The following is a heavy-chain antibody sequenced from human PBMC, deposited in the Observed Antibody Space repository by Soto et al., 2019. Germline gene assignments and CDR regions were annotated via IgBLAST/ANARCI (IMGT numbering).Heavy chain of an antibody. D-gene: IGHD5-18*01. Sequence: PSETLSLTCTVSGGSISSYYWSWIRQPAGKGLEWIGRIYTSGSTNYNPSLKSRVTMSVDTSKNQFSLKLSSVTAADTAVYYCARGGYSYGPGPYYYYGMDVWGQGXTVTVSS. CDR1: GGSISSYY. CDR2: IYTSGST. V-gene: IGHV4-4*07. CDR3: ARGGYSYGPGPYYYYGMDV. J-gene: IGHJ6*02.